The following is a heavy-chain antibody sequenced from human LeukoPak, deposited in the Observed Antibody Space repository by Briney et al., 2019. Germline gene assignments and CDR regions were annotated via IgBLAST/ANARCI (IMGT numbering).Heavy chain of an antibody. J-gene: IGHJ3*02. CDR1: AYTFSNYG. CDR2: ISAYNGNT. D-gene: IGHD3-10*01. Sequence: VKVSCKASAYTFSNYGISWVRQAPGQGLEWMGWISAYNGNTNYAQKLQGRVTMTTDTSTSTAYMELRSLRSDDTAVYYCARVAMVRGPIRGAFDIWGQGTMVTVSS. V-gene: IGHV1-18*01. CDR3: ARVAMVRGPIRGAFDI.